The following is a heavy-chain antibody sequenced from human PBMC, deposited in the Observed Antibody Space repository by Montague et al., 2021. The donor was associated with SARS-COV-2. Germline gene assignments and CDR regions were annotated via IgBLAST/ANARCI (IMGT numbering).Heavy chain of an antibody. J-gene: IGHJ4*02. CDR3: ARDVRYYYDQ. D-gene: IGHD3-10*01. CDR2: VSNRGST. V-gene: IGHV4-59*01. CDR1: GGSMSSYH. Sequence: SETLSLTCSVSGGSMSSYHWFWTRQPPGKGLEWIGYVSNRGSTNXNLSLKSRVTISLDTSKNRFSLGVTSVTAADTAVYYCARDVRYYYDQWGQGILVTVSS.